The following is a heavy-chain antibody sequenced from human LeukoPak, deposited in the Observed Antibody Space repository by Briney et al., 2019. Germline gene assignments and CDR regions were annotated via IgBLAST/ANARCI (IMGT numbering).Heavy chain of an antibody. CDR3: AKDNAEQWLVRSYYYYYMDV. V-gene: IGHV3-43*02. CDR2: ISGDGGST. J-gene: IGHJ6*03. CDR1: GFTFDDYA. D-gene: IGHD6-19*01. Sequence: PGGSLRLSCAASGFTFDDYAMHWVRQAPGKGLEWVSLISGDGGSTYYADSVKGRFTIFRDNSKNSLYLQMNSLRTEDTALYYCAKDNAEQWLVRSYYYYYMDVWGKGTTVTVPS.